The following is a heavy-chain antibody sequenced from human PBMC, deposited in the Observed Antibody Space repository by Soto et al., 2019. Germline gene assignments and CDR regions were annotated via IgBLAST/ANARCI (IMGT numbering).Heavy chain of an antibody. J-gene: IGHJ5*02. CDR3: ARQWRDYYGAGSYYKPGGSWFDP. CDR1: GGSISSYY. V-gene: IGHV4-59*01. D-gene: IGHD3-10*01. CDR2: IYYSGST. Sequence: PSETLSLTCTVSGGSISSYYWSWIRQPPGKGLEWIGYIYYSGSTNYNPSLKSRVTISVDTSKNQFSLKLSSVTAADTAVYYCARQWRDYYGAGSYYKPGGSWFDPWGQGNLVTFSS.